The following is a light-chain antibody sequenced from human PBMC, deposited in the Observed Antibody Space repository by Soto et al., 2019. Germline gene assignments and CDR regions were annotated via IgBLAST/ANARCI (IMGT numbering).Light chain of an antibody. V-gene: IGKV2-28*01. CDR2: LGS. CDR3: MQALQTPRT. CDR1: QSLLHSNGYNS. J-gene: IGKJ2*01. Sequence: DIVMTQSPLSLPVTPGEPASISCRSSQSLLHSNGYNSLDRYLQKPWQSPQLLIYLGSNRASGVPDRFRGSGSGTDFTLKISRVEAEDVGVYYCMQALQTPRTFVQGTKLEIK.